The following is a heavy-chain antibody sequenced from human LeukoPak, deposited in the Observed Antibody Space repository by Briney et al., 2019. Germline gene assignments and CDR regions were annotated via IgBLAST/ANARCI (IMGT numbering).Heavy chain of an antibody. V-gene: IGHV1-18*01. CDR2: ISAYNGNT. CDR1: GYTFTSYG. J-gene: IGHJ4*02. CDR3: ARAVWCSSTSCYGSRLGKGGLDY. D-gene: IGHD2-2*01. Sequence: ASVKVSCKASGYTFTSYGISWVRLAPGQGLEWMGWISAYNGNTNYAQKLQGRVTMTTDTSTSTAYMELRSLRSDDTAVYYCARAVWCSSTSCYGSRLGKGGLDYWGQGTLVTVSS.